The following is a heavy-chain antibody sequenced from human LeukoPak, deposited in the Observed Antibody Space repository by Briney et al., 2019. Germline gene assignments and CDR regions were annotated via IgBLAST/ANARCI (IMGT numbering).Heavy chain of an antibody. D-gene: IGHD3-22*01. CDR1: GFTFSSYA. V-gene: IGHV3-23*01. Sequence: PGGSLGLSCAASGFTFSSYAMSWVRQAPGKGLEWVSAISGSGGSTYYADSVKGRFTISRDNSKNTLYLQMNSLRAEDTAVYYCAKDQDYDSSGYYRLWGQGTLVTVSS. CDR3: AKDQDYDSSGYYRL. CDR2: ISGSGGST. J-gene: IGHJ4*02.